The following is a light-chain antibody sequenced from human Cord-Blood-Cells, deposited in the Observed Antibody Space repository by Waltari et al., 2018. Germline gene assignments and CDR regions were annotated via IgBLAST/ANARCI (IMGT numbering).Light chain of an antibody. Sequence: DIQMTQSPSSRSASVGDRVTITCRASQSISSYLNWYQQKPGKAPKLRIYAASSLQSGVPASFSASGSWTDFTLTISSLQPEDFATYSCQQSYSTPYSFGQGPKLEIK. J-gene: IGKJ2*03. CDR1: QSISSY. CDR2: AAS. CDR3: QQSYSTPYS. V-gene: IGKV1-39*01.